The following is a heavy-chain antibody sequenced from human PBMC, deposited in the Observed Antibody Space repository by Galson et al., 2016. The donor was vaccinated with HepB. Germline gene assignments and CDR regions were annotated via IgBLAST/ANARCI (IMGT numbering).Heavy chain of an antibody. Sequence: SLRLSCAASGFTFSNYAMHWVRQDPGKGLEWVAVVSFDGRKTYYADSMKGRFTISRDNAKNTLYRQMNSLRAEETAVYYCTRAATVDQDFYYYAMDVWGQGTTVTVSS. V-gene: IGHV3-30*04. CDR1: GFTFSNYA. J-gene: IGHJ6*02. CDR3: TRAATVDQDFYYYAMDV. CDR2: VSFDGRKT. D-gene: IGHD4-23*01.